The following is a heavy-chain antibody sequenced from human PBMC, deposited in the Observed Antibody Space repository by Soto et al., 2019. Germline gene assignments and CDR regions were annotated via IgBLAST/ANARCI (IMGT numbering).Heavy chain of an antibody. V-gene: IGHV1-46*01. Sequence: ASVKVSCKASGYTFTSYYMHWVRQAPGQGLEWMGIINPSGGSTSYAQKFQGRVTMTRDTSTSTVYMELSSLRSEDTAVYYCAREGGRLYSGGYYYYYGMDVWGQGTTVTVSS. CDR3: AREGGRLYSGGYYYYYGMDV. CDR1: GYTFTSYY. CDR2: INPSGGST. J-gene: IGHJ6*02. D-gene: IGHD1-26*01.